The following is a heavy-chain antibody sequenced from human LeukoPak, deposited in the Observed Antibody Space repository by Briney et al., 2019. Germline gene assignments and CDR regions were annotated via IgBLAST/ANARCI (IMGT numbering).Heavy chain of an antibody. V-gene: IGHV1-2*02. D-gene: IGHD5-12*01. J-gene: IGHJ4*02. CDR1: GYTFTSYD. CDR2: INPNSGGT. Sequence: ASVKVSCKASGYTFTSYDINWVRQATGQGLEWMGWINPNSGGTNYAQKFQGRVTMTRDTSISTAYMELSRLRSDDTAVYYCARHGYSGYDLVYWGQGTLVTVSS. CDR3: ARHGYSGYDLVY.